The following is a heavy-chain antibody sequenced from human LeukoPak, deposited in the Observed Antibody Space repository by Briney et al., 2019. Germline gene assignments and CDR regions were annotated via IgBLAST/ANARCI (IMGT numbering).Heavy chain of an antibody. D-gene: IGHD3-3*01. J-gene: IGHJ4*02. CDR1: GFAFSSYR. V-gene: IGHV3-23*01. CDR3: AKGYYDSHRGFFEY. Sequence: PGGSLRLSCAASGFAFSSYRMNWVRQAPGKGLDWVSTVSGTGTSTFYADSVKVRATISRDNSKNMLYLQMSSLRAEDTAMYYCAKGYYDSHRGFFEYWGLGTLVTVSS. CDR2: VSGTGTST.